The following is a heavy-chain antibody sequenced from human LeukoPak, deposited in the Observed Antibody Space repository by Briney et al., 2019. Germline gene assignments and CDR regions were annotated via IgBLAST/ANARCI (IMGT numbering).Heavy chain of an antibody. CDR1: GFTFSSCA. V-gene: IGHV3-23*01. CDR3: AKELHGSGNYAFDY. D-gene: IGHD3-10*01. Sequence: PGGSLRLSCAASGFTFSSCALSWVRQAPGKGLEWVSTVSVNGGTTYYADSVKGRFTISRDNSKNTLHLQMNSLRAEDTAVYFCAKELHGSGNYAFDYWGQGTLVTVSS. J-gene: IGHJ4*02. CDR2: VSVNGGTT.